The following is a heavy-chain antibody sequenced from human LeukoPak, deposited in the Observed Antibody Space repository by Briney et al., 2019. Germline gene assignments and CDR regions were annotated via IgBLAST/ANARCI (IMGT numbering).Heavy chain of an antibody. CDR2: IYHSGYT. CDR3: AKYSGDSYSSYYFDS. J-gene: IGHJ4*02. D-gene: IGHD5-12*01. Sequence: PSETLSLTXTVSGGSIRGSIYYWGWVRQPPGKGLDWIASIYHSGYTYYNPSLKSRVTISVDTSKNQFSLKLSSVTAADTAVYYCAKYSGDSYSSYYFDSWGQGTLVSVSS. V-gene: IGHV4-39*01. CDR1: GGSIRGSIYY.